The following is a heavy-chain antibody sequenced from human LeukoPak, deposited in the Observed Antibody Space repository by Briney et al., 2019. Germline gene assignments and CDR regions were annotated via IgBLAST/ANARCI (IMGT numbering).Heavy chain of an antibody. J-gene: IGHJ4*02. CDR3: AKDTYYYDSSGYTSDY. D-gene: IGHD3-22*01. V-gene: IGHV3-30*18. CDR2: ISYDGSNK. Sequence: GGSLRLSCAASGFTFSSYGMHWVRQAPGKGLEWVAVISYDGSNKYYADSVKGRFTISRDNSKNTLYLQMNSLRAEDTAVYYCAKDTYYYDSSGYTSDYWGQGTLVTVSS. CDR1: GFTFSSYG.